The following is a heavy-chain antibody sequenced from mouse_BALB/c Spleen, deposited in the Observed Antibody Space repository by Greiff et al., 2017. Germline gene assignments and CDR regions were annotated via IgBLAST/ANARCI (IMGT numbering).Heavy chain of an antibody. CDR1: GFTFSSYT. D-gene: IGHD2-4*01. CDR3: TRIYYDYDGGFDY. Sequence: EVNVVESGGGLVKPGGSLKLSCAASGFTFSSYTMSWVRQTPEKRLEWVATISSGGSYTYYPDSVKGRFTISRDNAKNTLYLQMSSLKSEDTAMYYCTRIYYDYDGGFDYWGQGTTLTVSS. V-gene: IGHV5-6-4*01. J-gene: IGHJ2*01. CDR2: ISSGGSYT.